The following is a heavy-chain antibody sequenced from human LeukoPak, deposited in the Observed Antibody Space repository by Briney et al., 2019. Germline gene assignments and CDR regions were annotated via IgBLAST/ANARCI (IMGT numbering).Heavy chain of an antibody. J-gene: IGHJ6*02. CDR2: IYTSGST. CDR1: GGSISSYY. V-gene: IGHV4-4*07. Sequence: SETLSLTCTVSGGSISSYYWSWIRQPAGKGLEWIGRIYTSGSTNYNPSLKSRVTMSVDTSKNQFSLKLSSVTAADTAVYYCARAGQYGSGSYYTYYYYGMDVWGQGTTVTVSS. CDR3: ARAGQYGSGSYYTYYYYGMDV. D-gene: IGHD3-10*01.